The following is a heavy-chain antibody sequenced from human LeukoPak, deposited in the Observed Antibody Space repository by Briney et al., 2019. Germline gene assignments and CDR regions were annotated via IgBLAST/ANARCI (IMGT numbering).Heavy chain of an antibody. CDR2: INHSGST. V-gene: IGHV4-34*01. D-gene: IGHD2-15*01. J-gene: IGHJ6*04. CDR3: ARAAVAATRHSPGRYYYYGMDV. Sequence: SETLSLTCAVYGGSFSGYYWSWIRQPPGKGLEWIGEINHSGSTNYNPSLKSRVTISEDTSKNQFSLKLSSVTAADTAVYYCARAAVAATRHSPGRYYYYGMDVWGKGTTVTVSS. CDR1: GGSFSGYY.